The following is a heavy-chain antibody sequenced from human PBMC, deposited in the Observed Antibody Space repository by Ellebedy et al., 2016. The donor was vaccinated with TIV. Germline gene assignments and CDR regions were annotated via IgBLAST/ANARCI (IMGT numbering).Heavy chain of an antibody. Sequence: GESLKISCAASGFTFSSYAMSWVRQAPGKGLEWVSTIRGSGGSTYYADSVKGRFTISRDNSKNTLYLQMNSLRAEDTAVYYCARDLNTAMGFDYWGQGTLVTVSS. CDR2: IRGSGGST. V-gene: IGHV3-23*01. CDR1: GFTFSSYA. CDR3: ARDLNTAMGFDY. D-gene: IGHD5-18*01. J-gene: IGHJ4*02.